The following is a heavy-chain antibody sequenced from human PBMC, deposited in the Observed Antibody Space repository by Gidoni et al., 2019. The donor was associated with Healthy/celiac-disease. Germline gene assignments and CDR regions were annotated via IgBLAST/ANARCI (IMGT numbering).Heavy chain of an antibody. D-gene: IGHD3-3*01. CDR1: GGSIGSSSAY. Sequence: QRQLQESGPGLGKPSETLSRTCTVSGGSIGSSSAYWGWIRQPPGKGREWIGSIYYRGSTYYNPSLKSRVTISVDTTKNQFSLKLSSVTAADTAVYYCAGAITIFDVWGKGTTVTVSS. J-gene: IGHJ6*04. CDR3: AGAITIFDV. V-gene: IGHV4-39*01. CDR2: IYYRGST.